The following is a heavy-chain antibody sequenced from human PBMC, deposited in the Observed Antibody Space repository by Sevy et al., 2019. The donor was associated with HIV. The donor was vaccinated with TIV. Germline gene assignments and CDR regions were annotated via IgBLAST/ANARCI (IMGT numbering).Heavy chain of an antibody. J-gene: IGHJ6*02. Sequence: GGSLRLSCAASGFTFSSYWMSWVRQAPGKGLEWVANIKQDGSEKYYVDSVKGRFTISRDNAKNSLYLQMNSLRAEDTAVYYCVRDPGATCSSTSCYTGYYYYYGMDVWGQGTTVTVSS. CDR2: IKQDGSEK. CDR1: GFTFSSYW. CDR3: VRDPGATCSSTSCYTGYYYYYGMDV. V-gene: IGHV3-7*01. D-gene: IGHD2-2*02.